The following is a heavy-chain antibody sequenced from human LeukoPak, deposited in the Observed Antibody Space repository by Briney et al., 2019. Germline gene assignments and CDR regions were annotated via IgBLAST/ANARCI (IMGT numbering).Heavy chain of an antibody. CDR3: ANYDILTGYLN. D-gene: IGHD3-9*01. V-gene: IGHV1-18*04. CDR2: ISAYNGNT. Sequence: PEASVKVSCKASGYTFTSYGISWVRQAPGQGLEWMGWISAYNGNTNYAQKPQGRVTMTTDTSTSTAYMELRSLRSDDTAVYYCANYDILTGYLNWGQGTLVTVSS. J-gene: IGHJ4*02. CDR1: GYTFTSYG.